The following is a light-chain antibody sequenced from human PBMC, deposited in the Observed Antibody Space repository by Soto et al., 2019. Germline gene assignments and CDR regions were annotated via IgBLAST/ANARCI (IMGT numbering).Light chain of an antibody. CDR3: QQSNSTPVT. J-gene: IGKJ1*01. V-gene: IGKV1-39*01. Sequence: QMTQSPSSLSASVGDRVIISCRAGHSINNYLNWYQQKPGQVPKLLIYGASTLQSGVPSRFSGSGSGTVFTLTINSLQPEDFATYYCQQSNSTPVTFGPGTRVEIK. CDR1: HSINNY. CDR2: GAS.